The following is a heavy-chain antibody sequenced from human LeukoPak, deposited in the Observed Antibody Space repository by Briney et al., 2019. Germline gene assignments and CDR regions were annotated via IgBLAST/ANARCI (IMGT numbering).Heavy chain of an antibody. CDR3: AKDYARGGCSLAHCNPIDS. J-gene: IGHJ4*02. CDR2: FSPDGI. V-gene: IGHV3-23*01. D-gene: IGHD2-15*01. CDR1: GFTFSTFA. Sequence: GGSLRLSCGASGFTFSTFAMTWVRQAPGKGLEWVSTFSPDGIHYADSVKGRFAISRDDSMSTLFLQMNSLRAEDTAIYYCAKDYARGGCSLAHCNPIDSWGQGTLVTVSS.